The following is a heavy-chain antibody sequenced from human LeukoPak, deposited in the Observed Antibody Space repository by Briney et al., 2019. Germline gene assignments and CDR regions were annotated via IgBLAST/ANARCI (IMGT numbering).Heavy chain of an antibody. Sequence: SETLSLTCSVSGGSMNTHYWNWIRQPAGKGLEWIGRIYTSGSTNHNPSLKSRVTISLDTSKNQFSLKLSSVTAADTAVYYCARDSPDSSGANLDYWGQGTLVTVSS. D-gene: IGHD3-22*01. J-gene: IGHJ4*02. CDR3: ARDSPDSSGANLDY. V-gene: IGHV4-4*07. CDR2: IYTSGST. CDR1: GGSMNTHY.